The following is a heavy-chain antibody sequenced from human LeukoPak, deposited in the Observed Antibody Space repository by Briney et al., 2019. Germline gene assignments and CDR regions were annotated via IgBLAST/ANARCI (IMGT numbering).Heavy chain of an antibody. V-gene: IGHV3-64*01. D-gene: IGHD2-2*01. CDR1: GFTFSSYA. CDR2: ISSNGGST. Sequence: GGSLRLSCAASGFTFSSYAMHWVRQAPGKGLEYVSAISSNGGSTYYANSVKGRFTISRDNSKNTLYLQMGSLRAEDMAVYYCAREGYCSNTSCFDYWGQGTLVTVSS. J-gene: IGHJ4*02. CDR3: AREGYCSNTSCFDY.